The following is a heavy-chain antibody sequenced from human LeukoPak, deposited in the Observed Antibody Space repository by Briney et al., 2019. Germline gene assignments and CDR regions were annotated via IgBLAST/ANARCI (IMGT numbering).Heavy chain of an antibody. D-gene: IGHD6-6*01. V-gene: IGHV3-23*01. CDR1: GFTFSNYA. Sequence: GGSLRLSCAASGFTFSNYAMNWARQAPGKGLEWVSDISGSGAVTYYGDSVKGRVTTSRDNSKNTLYLQMTSLRAEDTAVYFCAKDQHSTSLSYMDVWGDGTTVTVSS. CDR3: AKDQHSTSLSYMDV. CDR2: ISGSGAVT. J-gene: IGHJ6*03.